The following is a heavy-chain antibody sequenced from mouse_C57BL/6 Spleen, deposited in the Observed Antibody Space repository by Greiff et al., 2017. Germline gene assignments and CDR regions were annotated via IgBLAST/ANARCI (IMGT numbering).Heavy chain of an antibody. CDR3: ARRYYGSSYWYFDV. D-gene: IGHD1-1*01. J-gene: IGHJ1*03. CDR1: GYTFTSYW. Sequence: QVQLQQPGAELVMPGASVKLSCKASGYTFTSYWMHWVKQRPGQGLEWIGEIDPSDSYTNYNQKFKGKSTLTVDKSSSTAYMQLSSLTSEDSAVYCCARRYYGSSYWYFDVWGTGTTLTVSS. CDR2: IDPSDSYT. V-gene: IGHV1-69*01.